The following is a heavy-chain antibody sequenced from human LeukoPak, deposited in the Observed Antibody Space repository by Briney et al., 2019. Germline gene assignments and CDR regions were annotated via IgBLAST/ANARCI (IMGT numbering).Heavy chain of an antibody. D-gene: IGHD3-10*01. CDR2: INGNGGST. V-gene: IGHV3-23*01. CDR3: AKAIRGSGSYDY. CDR1: GFTFSRYA. J-gene: IGHJ4*02. Sequence: GGSLRLSCAASGFTFSRYAMSWVRQAPGKGLEWISTINGNGGSTFYADSVKGRFTISRDNSKNTLYLQMNSLRAEDTAVYYCAKAIRGSGSYDYWGQGTLVTVSS.